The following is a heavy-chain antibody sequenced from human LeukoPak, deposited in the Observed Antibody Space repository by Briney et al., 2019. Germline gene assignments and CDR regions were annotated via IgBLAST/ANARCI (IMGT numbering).Heavy chain of an antibody. Sequence: SMTLSCKGSGYTLSGYYMHWVRQAHGQGLEWMGWINPNSGGTNYGRVTMTRDTSISTAYMELSRLRSDDTAVYYCARGRSYYGSGSFSIAGWFDPWGQGTLVTVSP. CDR2: INPNSGGT. D-gene: IGHD3-10*01. V-gene: IGHV1-2*02. J-gene: IGHJ5*02. CDR3: ARGRSYYGSGSFSIAGWFDP. CDR1: GYTLSGYY.